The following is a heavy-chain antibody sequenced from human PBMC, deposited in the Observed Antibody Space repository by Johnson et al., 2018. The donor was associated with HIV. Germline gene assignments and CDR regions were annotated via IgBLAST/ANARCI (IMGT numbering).Heavy chain of an antibody. Sequence: VESGGGLVQPGRSLRLSCAASGFTFDDYAMHWVRQAPGKGLEWVSGISWNSGSIGYADSVKGRFTISRDNAKNSLYLQMNSLRAEDTALYYCAKDCALVGATVWPDAFDIWGQGTMVTVSS. D-gene: IGHD1-26*01. CDR3: AKDCALVGATVWPDAFDI. CDR1: GFTFDDYA. V-gene: IGHV3-9*01. J-gene: IGHJ3*02. CDR2: ISWNSGSI.